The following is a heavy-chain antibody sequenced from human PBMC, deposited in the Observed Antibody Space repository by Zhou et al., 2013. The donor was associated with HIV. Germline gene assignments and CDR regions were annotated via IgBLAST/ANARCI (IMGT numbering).Heavy chain of an antibody. Sequence: QVQLVQSGAELKKPGASVKVSCKASGFSFNNYYIYWVRLAPGHGLEWVGWINPQTGNTNYAQKFLGRVTMTRDTSTSSVYMEVTRLRSDDAAVYYCTRSRGFSVHYKTDDYFDYWGQGTLVAVS. J-gene: IGHJ4*02. CDR2: INPQTGNT. V-gene: IGHV1-2*02. D-gene: IGHD3-3*01. CDR3: TRSRGFSVHYKTDDYFDY. CDR1: GFSFNNYY.